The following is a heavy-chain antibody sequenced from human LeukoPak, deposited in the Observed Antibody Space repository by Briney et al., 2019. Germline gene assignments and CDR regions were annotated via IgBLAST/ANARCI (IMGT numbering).Heavy chain of an antibody. CDR1: GFTVSSNY. D-gene: IGHD3-10*01. Sequence: PGGSLRLSCGASGFTVSSNYMSWVRQAPGKGLEWVSVIYSGGSTYYADSVKGRFTISRDNSKNTLYLQMNSLRAEDTAVYYCARDNRARYYGFDYWGQGTLVTVSS. CDR2: IYSGGST. V-gene: IGHV3-66*02. J-gene: IGHJ4*02. CDR3: ARDNRARYYGFDY.